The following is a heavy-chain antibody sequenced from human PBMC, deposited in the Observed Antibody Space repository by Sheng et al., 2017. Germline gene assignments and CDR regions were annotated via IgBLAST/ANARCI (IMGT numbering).Heavy chain of an antibody. J-gene: IGHJ6*03. D-gene: IGHD6-13*01. CDR3: AKDYRYSSSWNYMDV. V-gene: IGHV3-30*02. CDR2: IRYDGSNK. Sequence: QVQLVESGGGVVQPGGSLRLSCAASGFTFSSYGMHWVRQAPGKGLEWVAFIRYDGSNKYYADSVKGRFTISRDNSKNTLYLQMNSLRAEDTAVYYCAKDYRYSSSWNYMDVWGKGTTVTVSS. CDR1: GFTFSSYG.